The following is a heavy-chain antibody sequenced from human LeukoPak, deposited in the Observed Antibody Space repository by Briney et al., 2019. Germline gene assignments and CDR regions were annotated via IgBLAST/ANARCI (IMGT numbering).Heavy chain of an antibody. V-gene: IGHV5-51*01. CDR3: ARLRYCSGGSCYSAVDY. CDR2: IYPGDSDT. J-gene: IGHJ4*02. CDR1: GYSFTTYW. D-gene: IGHD2-15*01. Sequence: GESLKISCKGSGYSFTTYWIGWVRQMPGKGLEWMGIIYPGDSDTRYSPSFRGQVTISADKSISTAYLQWSSLKASDTAMYYCARLRYCSGGSCYSAVDYWGQGTLVTVSS.